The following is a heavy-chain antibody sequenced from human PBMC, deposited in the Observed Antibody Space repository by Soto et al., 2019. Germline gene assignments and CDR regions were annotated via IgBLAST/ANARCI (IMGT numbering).Heavy chain of an antibody. CDR1: GFTFSSYG. D-gene: IGHD6-13*01. CDR3: AKDYGPKAPYPYSNTHTDF. V-gene: IGHV3-30*18. CDR2: ISHDGAFK. J-gene: IGHJ4*02. Sequence: QRHLVESGGGVVQPGRSWRLSCAASGFTFSSYGMHWFRQAPGKGLEWVAGISHDGAFKDYADSVKGRFTISRDNSENTLFLEMNSLGPSDTAVYYCAKDYGPKAPYPYSNTHTDFWGQGTRVTVSS.